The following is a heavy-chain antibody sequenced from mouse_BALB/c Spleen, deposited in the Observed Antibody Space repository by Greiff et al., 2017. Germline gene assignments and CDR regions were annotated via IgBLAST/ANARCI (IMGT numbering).Heavy chain of an antibody. CDR2: LWRGGST. CDR1: GFSLTSYG. V-gene: IGHV2-5-1*01. D-gene: IGHD1-2*01. CDR3: AKTITTATEAMDY. J-gene: IGHJ4*01. Sequence: QVQLQQSGPSLVQPSQSLSITCTVSGFSLTSYGVHWVRQSPGKGLEWLGVLWRGGSTDYNAAFMSRLSITKDNSKSQVFFKMNSLQADDTAIYYCAKTITTATEAMDYWGQGTSVTVSS.